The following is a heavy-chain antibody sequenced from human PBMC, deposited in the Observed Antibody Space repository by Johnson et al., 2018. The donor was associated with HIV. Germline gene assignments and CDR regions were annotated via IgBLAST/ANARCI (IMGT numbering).Heavy chain of an antibody. D-gene: IGHD2-15*01. CDR1: GFTFSSYA. Sequence: VQLVESGGGVVQPGRSLRLSCAASGFTFSSYAMHWVRQAPGKGLEWVAVISYDGSNKYYADSVKGRFTISRDHSKNTLYLQMNSLRSEDTAVYYCAKAGQLVAATSAFDIWGQGTMVTVSS. J-gene: IGHJ3*02. CDR3: AKAGQLVAATSAFDI. CDR2: ISYDGSNK. V-gene: IGHV3-30*18.